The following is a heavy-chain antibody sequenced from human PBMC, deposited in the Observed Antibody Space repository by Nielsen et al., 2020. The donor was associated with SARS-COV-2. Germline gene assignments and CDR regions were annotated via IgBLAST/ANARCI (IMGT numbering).Heavy chain of an antibody. D-gene: IGHD6-13*01. Sequence: ASVKVSCKASGYRFTSYYIHWVRQAPGQGLEWMGIINPSGGTTRDAQKFQGRVTMTRDTSTNTVYMELRGLRSDDTAVYFCARQQLDYDPWGQGTLVTVSS. CDR2: INPSGGTT. J-gene: IGHJ5*02. CDR1: GYRFTSYY. CDR3: ARQQLDYDP. V-gene: IGHV1-46*01.